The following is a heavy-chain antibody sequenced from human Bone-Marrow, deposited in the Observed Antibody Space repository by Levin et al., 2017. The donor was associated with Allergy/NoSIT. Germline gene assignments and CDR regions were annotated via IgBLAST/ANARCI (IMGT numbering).Heavy chain of an antibody. J-gene: IGHJ4*02. CDR1: GITFTNAW. V-gene: IGHV3-15*01. Sequence: AGGSLRLSCAASGITFTNAWMNWVRQAPGKGLEWVGLIKTNADGGTIDYAAPVKGRFTISRDDANNTLYLHMNSLITEDTAVYYCNSGDFDVWSGYYSFEYWGQGTLLTVSS. CDR3: NSGDFDVWSGYYSFEY. CDR2: IKTNADGGTI. D-gene: IGHD3-3*01.